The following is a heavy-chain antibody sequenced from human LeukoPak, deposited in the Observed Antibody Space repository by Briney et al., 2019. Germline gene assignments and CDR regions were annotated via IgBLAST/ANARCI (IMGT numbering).Heavy chain of an antibody. D-gene: IGHD4-11*01. Sequence: TSETLSLTCTVSGGSISSSSYYWGWIRQPPGKGLEWIGSIYYSGSTYYNPSLKSRVTISVDTSKNQFSLKLSSVTAADTAVYYCARVNSNLGSYYYYYYMDVWGKGTTVTVSS. J-gene: IGHJ6*03. CDR2: IYYSGST. V-gene: IGHV4-39*07. CDR1: GGSISSSSYY. CDR3: ARVNSNLGSYYYYYYMDV.